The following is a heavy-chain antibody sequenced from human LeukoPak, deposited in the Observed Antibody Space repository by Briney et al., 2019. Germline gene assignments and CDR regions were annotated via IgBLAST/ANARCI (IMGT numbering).Heavy chain of an antibody. CDR3: AKSYYDFWSGYYYLDY. J-gene: IGHJ4*02. V-gene: IGHV3-23*01. CDR2: ISGSGGST. D-gene: IGHD3-3*01. Sequence: QAGGSLRLSCAASGFSFSSYAMSWVRQVPGKGLEWVSAISGSGGSTYYADSVKGRFTISRDNSKNTLYLQMNSLRAEDTAVYYCAKSYYDFWSGYYYLDYWGQGTLVTVSS. CDR1: GFSFSSYA.